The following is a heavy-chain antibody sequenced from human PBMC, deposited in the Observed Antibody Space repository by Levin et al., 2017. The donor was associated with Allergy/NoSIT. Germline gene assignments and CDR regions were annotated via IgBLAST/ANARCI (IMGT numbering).Heavy chain of an antibody. J-gene: IGHJ4*02. CDR1: GGSISSYY. D-gene: IGHD6-6*01. V-gene: IGHV4-59*01. CDR3: ARVRSLAALGIDY. Sequence: SETLSLTCTVSGGSISSYYWSWIRQPPGKGLEWIGYIYYSGSTNYNPSLKSRVTISVDTSKNQFSLKLSSVTAADTAVYYCARVRSLAALGIDYWGQGTLVTVSS. CDR2: IYYSGST.